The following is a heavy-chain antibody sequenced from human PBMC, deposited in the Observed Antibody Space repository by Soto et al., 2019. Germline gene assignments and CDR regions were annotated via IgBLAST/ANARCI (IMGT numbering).Heavy chain of an antibody. V-gene: IGHV1-46*01. D-gene: IGHD3-3*01. CDR2: INPSGAST. J-gene: IGHJ4*02. CDR1: GYSFTNNY. CDR3: ARVYGLVKHGDFWSGYYDY. Sequence: QVQLVQSGAEVIKPGASVKISCKASGYSFTNNYINWVRQAPGQGLEWVGLINPSGASTTYAQNFQGRVTITTDTSTRTVYMELSSVRSDDSAVYYCARVYGLVKHGDFWSGYYDYWGQGTQVTVSS.